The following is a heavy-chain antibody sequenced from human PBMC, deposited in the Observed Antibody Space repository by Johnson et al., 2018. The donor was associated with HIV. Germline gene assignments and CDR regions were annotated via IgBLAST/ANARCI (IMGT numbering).Heavy chain of an antibody. CDR3: VRDTYYDDRSGYLTRPRAFDV. V-gene: IGHV3-11*01. D-gene: IGHD3-22*01. J-gene: IGHJ3*01. CDR1: GFTVSSNY. CDR2: ISSSGSTI. Sequence: QVQLVESGGGLVQPGGSLRLSCAASGFTVSSNYMSWVRQAPGKGLDWVSYISSSGSTIYYADSVKGRFTISRDNAKNSLYLQMNSLRGEDTALYYCVRDTYYDDRSGYLTRPRAFDVWGQGTMVTVSS.